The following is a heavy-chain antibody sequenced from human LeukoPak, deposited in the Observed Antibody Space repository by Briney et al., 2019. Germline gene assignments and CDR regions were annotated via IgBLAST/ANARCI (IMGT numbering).Heavy chain of an antibody. Sequence: GGSLRLSCAASGFTFSSYGMHWVRQAPGKGLEWVAFIRNDGSNKYYADSVKGRFTISRDNSKNTLYLQMGSLRAEDMAVYYCARWSSTSCYDYWGQGTLVTVSS. CDR2: IRNDGSNK. CDR1: GFTFSSYG. D-gene: IGHD2-2*01. J-gene: IGHJ4*02. CDR3: ARWSSTSCYDY. V-gene: IGHV3-30*02.